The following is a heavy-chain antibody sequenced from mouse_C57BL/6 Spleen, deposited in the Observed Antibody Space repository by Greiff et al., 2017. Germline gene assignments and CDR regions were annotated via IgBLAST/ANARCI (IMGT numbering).Heavy chain of an antibody. CDR1: GFTFSDYG. D-gene: IGHD1-1*01. CDR3: ARPHYYGSSLDY. J-gene: IGHJ4*01. Sequence: EVQRVESGGGLVKPGGSLKLSCAASGFTFSDYGMHWVRQAPEKGLEWVAYISSGSSTIYYADTVKGRFTISRDNAKTTLFLQMTRLRSEDTAMYYCARPHYYGSSLDYWGQGTTVTVSS. V-gene: IGHV5-17*01. CDR2: ISSGSSTI.